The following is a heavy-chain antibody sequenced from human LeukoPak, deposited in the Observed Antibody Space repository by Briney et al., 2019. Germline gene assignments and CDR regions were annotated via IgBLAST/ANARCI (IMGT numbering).Heavy chain of an antibody. J-gene: IGHJ4*02. D-gene: IGHD3-22*01. Sequence: GGSLRLSCAASGFTFSSYDMHWVRQATGKGLEWVSAIGTAGDTYYPGSVKGRFTISRENAKNSLYLQMNSLRAGDTAVYYCARGYYDSSGYWHFDYWGQGTLVTVSS. CDR3: ARGYYDSSGYWHFDY. V-gene: IGHV3-13*01. CDR1: GFTFSSYD. CDR2: IGTAGDT.